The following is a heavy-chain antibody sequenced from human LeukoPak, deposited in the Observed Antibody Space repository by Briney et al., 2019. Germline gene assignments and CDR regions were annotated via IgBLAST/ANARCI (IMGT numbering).Heavy chain of an antibody. J-gene: IGHJ4*02. Sequence: SSETLSLTCTVSGGSISSYYWSWIRQPPGEGLEWIGYIYYSGSTNYNPSLKSRVTISVDTSKNQFSLKLSSVTAADTAVYYCARLYYYDSSGYLDYWGQGTLVTVSS. CDR2: IYYSGST. CDR3: ARLYYYDSSGYLDY. D-gene: IGHD3-22*01. CDR1: GGSISSYY. V-gene: IGHV4-59*01.